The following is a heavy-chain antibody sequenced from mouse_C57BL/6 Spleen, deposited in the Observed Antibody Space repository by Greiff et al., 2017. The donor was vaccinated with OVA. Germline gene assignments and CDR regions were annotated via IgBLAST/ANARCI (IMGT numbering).Heavy chain of an antibody. CDR1: GYSFTGYF. Sequence: VQLQQSGPELVKPGDSVKISCKASGYSFTGYFMNWVMQSPGKSLEWIGRINPYNGDTFYNQKFKGKATLTVDKSSSTAHMELRSLTSEDSAVYYCARGGYYGSSPYAMDYWGQGTSVTVSS. V-gene: IGHV1-20*01. D-gene: IGHD1-1*01. CDR3: ARGGYYGSSPYAMDY. CDR2: INPYNGDT. J-gene: IGHJ4*01.